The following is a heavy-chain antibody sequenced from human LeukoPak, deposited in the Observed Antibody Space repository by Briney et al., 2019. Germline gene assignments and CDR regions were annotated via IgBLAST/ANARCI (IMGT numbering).Heavy chain of an antibody. Sequence: GRSLRLSCEASGFTFDDYAMHWVRQAPGKGLEWVAGISWDSGSIGYADSVKGRFTISRDNAKISLYLQMNSLRAEDTALYYCAKDREWSIAVAGTNYTMDVWGQGTTVTVSS. D-gene: IGHD6-19*01. CDR3: AKDREWSIAVAGTNYTMDV. CDR2: ISWDSGSI. J-gene: IGHJ6*02. CDR1: GFTFDDYA. V-gene: IGHV3-9*01.